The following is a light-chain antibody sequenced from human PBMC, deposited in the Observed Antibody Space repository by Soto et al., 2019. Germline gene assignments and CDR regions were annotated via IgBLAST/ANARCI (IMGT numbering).Light chain of an antibody. Sequence: ETGITPSPATPSVSPGERATLSRRASQSVSTNLAWYQQKPGQAPRLLIYDISLRGTGIPTRFSGSGSGTEFTLTISSLQSEDFAVYYCQQYNSWPLTFGGGTKVDIK. CDR2: DIS. V-gene: IGKV3D-15*01. CDR3: QQYNSWPLT. J-gene: IGKJ4*01. CDR1: QSVSTN.